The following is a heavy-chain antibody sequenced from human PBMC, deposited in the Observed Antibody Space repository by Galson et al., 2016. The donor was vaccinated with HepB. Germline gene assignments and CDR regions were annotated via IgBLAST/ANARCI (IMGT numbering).Heavy chain of an antibody. CDR1: GGSISSYY. J-gene: IGHJ5*02. CDR3: ARVRGSGWNGHWFDP. D-gene: IGHD6-19*01. CDR2: IYHSGST. V-gene: IGHV4-59*01. Sequence: SETLSLTCIVSGGSISSYYWGWIRQPPGKGLEWIGYIYHSGSTKYNPSLKSRVTISVDTSKNQFSLRLDSVSAADTAVYYCARVRGSGWNGHWFDPWGQGTLVTVSS.